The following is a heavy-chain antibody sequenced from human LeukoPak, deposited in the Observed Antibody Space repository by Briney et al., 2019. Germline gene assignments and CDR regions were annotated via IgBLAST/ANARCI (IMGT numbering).Heavy chain of an antibody. CDR3: AKGRGNSAYYHFDY. J-gene: IGHJ4*02. CDR1: GFTFSSYA. Sequence: GGSLRLSCAASGFTFSSYAMSWVRQAPGKGLEWVSVISGSGGNTYYADSVKGRFTVSRDNSKNTLYLQINSLRAEDTAVYYCAKGRGNSAYYHFDYWGQGTLVTVSS. V-gene: IGHV3-23*01. D-gene: IGHD3-22*01. CDR2: ISGSGGNT.